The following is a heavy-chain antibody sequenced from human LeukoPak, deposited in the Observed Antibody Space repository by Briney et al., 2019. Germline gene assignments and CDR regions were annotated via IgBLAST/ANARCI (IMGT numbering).Heavy chain of an antibody. V-gene: IGHV3-53*01. CDR3: ARDIAAAGLNWFDP. CDR2: TYRGGST. CDR1: GFTLSSNY. D-gene: IGHD6-13*01. Sequence: SPRLSCAASGFTLSSNYMRWVRQAPRHGLECVSVTYRGGSTYYSDSVKGRFTITRDKSRNTLYLQMNSLRAEDTAVYYCARDIAAAGLNWFDPWGEGTLVIVCS. J-gene: IGHJ5*02.